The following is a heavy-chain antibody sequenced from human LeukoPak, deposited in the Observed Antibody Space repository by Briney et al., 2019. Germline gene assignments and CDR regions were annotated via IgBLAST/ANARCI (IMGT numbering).Heavy chain of an antibody. CDR1: GYNFPTYW. V-gene: IGHV5-51*01. J-gene: IGHJ4*02. Sequence: GESLKISCKGSGYNFPTYWIGWVRQMPGKGLEWMGIIYPGDSDTRYSPSFQGQVTISADKSISTAYLQWSSLKASDTAMYYCARLLYYDILTGYQYYFDYWGQGTLVTVSS. CDR3: ARLLYYDILTGYQYYFDY. CDR2: IYPGDSDT. D-gene: IGHD3-9*01.